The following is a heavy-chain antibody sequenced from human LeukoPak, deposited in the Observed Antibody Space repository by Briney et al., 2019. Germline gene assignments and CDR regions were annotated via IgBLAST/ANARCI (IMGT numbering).Heavy chain of an antibody. J-gene: IGHJ4*02. D-gene: IGHD3-22*01. V-gene: IGHV4-31*03. CDR1: GGSISSGGYY. CDR3: ARDRRVINGYFDY. Sequence: SETLSLTCTVSGGSISSGGYYWSWIRQHPGKGLEWIGYIYYSGSTYYNPSLKSRVTISVDTSKNQFSLKLSSVTAAGTAVYYCARDRRVINGYFDYWGQGTLVTVSS. CDR2: IYYSGST.